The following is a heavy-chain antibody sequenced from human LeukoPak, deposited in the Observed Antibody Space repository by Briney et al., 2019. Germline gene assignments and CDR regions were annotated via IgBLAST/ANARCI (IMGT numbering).Heavy chain of an antibody. D-gene: IGHD3-22*01. J-gene: IGHJ3*02. Sequence: PSETLSLTCSVSGYSISSGSYWGWIRQPPGKGLECIGSMFHSGSTYYNPSLKSRVTISVDTSKNQFSLKLSSVTAADTAVYYCARANYYDTSGYSRGAFDIWGQGTMVTVSS. CDR2: MFHSGST. V-gene: IGHV4-38-2*02. CDR3: ARANYYDTSGYSRGAFDI. CDR1: GYSISSGSY.